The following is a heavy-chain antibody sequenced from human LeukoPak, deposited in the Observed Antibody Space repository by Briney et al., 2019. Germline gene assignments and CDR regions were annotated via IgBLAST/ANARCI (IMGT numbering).Heavy chain of an antibody. CDR3: TKGDGGWYPIDS. J-gene: IGHJ4*02. Sequence: GASLRLSCAASGFTFNNYGMSWVRRAPGKGLEWVSTINDNGLNTHYADSVKGRFTISRDDSKNTLHLQMNSLRVDDTALYYCTKGDGGWYPIDSWGQGILVIVSS. CDR1: GFTFNNYG. V-gene: IGHV3-23*01. D-gene: IGHD6-19*01. CDR2: INDNGLNT.